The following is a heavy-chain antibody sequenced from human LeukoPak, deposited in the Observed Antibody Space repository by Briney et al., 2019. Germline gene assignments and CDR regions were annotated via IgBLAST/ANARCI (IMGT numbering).Heavy chain of an antibody. CDR1: GFTFSSDG. Sequence: GGSLRLSCAASGFTFSSDGMPWGRQGPGKGLEGGAVISYDGSNRYSADSVKGRFTISTDNSKNTLYLQMNSLRAEDTTVYYCAKGGSGSRGDIMDVWGKGTTVTVSS. J-gene: IGHJ6*04. V-gene: IGHV3-30*18. CDR2: ISYDGSNR. CDR3: AKGGSGSRGDIMDV. D-gene: IGHD3-10*01.